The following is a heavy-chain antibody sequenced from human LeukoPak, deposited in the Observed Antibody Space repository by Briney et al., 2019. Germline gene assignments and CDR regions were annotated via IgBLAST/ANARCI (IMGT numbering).Heavy chain of an antibody. CDR2: IKSKSDGGTI. V-gene: IGHV3-15*01. J-gene: IGHJ4*02. D-gene: IGHD3-3*01. Sequence: GGSLRLSCAASGLIFSDAWMSWVRQAPGKGLEWVGRIKSKSDGGTIDYAAPVKGGFIISRDDSNDMVYLQMNSLKIEDTAVYYCTTVGADTSGHYFEVCDSWGQGTLATVSS. CDR1: GLIFSDAW. CDR3: TTVGADTSGHYFEVCDS.